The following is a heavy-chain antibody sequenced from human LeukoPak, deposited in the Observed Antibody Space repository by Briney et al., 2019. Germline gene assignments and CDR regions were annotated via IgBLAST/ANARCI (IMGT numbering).Heavy chain of an antibody. J-gene: IGHJ3*02. CDR2: IRSKAYGGTT. Sequence: PGRSLRLSCTASGFTFGDYAMSWVRQAPGKGLEWVGFIRSKAYGGTTEYAASVKGRFTISRDDSKSIAYLQMNSLKTEDTAVYYCTREKRCSSTSCYVAFDIWGQGTMVTVSS. CDR3: TREKRCSSTSCYVAFDI. CDR1: GFTFGDYA. D-gene: IGHD2-2*01. V-gene: IGHV3-49*04.